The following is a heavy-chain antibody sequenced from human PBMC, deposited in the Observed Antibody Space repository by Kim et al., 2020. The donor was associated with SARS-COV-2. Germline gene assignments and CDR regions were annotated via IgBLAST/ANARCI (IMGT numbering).Heavy chain of an antibody. D-gene: IGHD1-26*01. Sequence: DTVKGRFTSTRDNSKNRLYLQMNSLGAEDTDVYYCARDRTVGAYLYYFDYWGQGTLVTVSS. J-gene: IGHJ4*02. CDR3: ARDRTVGAYLYYFDY. V-gene: IGHV3-30*13.